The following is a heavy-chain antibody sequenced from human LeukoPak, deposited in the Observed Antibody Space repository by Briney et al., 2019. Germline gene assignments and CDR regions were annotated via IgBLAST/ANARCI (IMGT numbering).Heavy chain of an antibody. CDR2: IYYSGST. D-gene: IGHD2-15*01. Sequence: SETLSLTCTVSGGSISSSSYYWGWIRQPPGKGLEWIGSIYYSGSTYYNPSLKSRVTMSVDTSKNQFSLKLSSVTAADTAVYYCARDGSGEDFDYWGQGTLVTVSS. J-gene: IGHJ4*02. V-gene: IGHV4-39*07. CDR3: ARDGSGEDFDY. CDR1: GGSISSSSYY.